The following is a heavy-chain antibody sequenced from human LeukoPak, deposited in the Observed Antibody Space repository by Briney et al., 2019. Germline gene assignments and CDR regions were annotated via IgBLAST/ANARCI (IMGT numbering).Heavy chain of an antibody. J-gene: IGHJ5*02. CDR2: IKHSGST. CDR1: GGSFSGYY. Sequence: SETLSLTCAVYGGSFSGYYWSWIRQPPGKGLEWIGEIKHSGSTNYNPSLKSRVTISVDTSKNQFSLKLSSVTAADTAVYYCARNVGQNMVRGVIITRYNWFDPWGQGTLVTVSS. D-gene: IGHD3-10*01. CDR3: ARNVGQNMVRGVIITRYNWFDP. V-gene: IGHV4-34*01.